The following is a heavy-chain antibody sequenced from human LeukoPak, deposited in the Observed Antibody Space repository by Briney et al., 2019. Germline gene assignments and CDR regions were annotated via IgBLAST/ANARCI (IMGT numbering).Heavy chain of an antibody. CDR2: IYFNGYT. V-gene: IGHV4-39*01. CDR1: GDSISSSIYY. Sequence: SETLSLTCTVSGDSISSSIYYWGWIRQPPGKGLEWIGCIYFNGYTYYTSSLKSRVTIFVDTSKNQFSLRLISVTAADTAVYYCARQEGDTMVRGVVRDWFDPWGQGTLVTVSS. CDR3: ARQEGDTMVRGVVRDWFDP. D-gene: IGHD3-10*01. J-gene: IGHJ5*02.